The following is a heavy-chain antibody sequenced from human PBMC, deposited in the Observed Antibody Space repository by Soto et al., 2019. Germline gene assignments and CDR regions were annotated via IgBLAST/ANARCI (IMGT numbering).Heavy chain of an antibody. V-gene: IGHV5-51*01. CDR2: IYPGDSDT. D-gene: IGHD3-22*01. Sequence: GESLKISCKGSGYSFTNYWIGWVRQMPGKGLGWMGIIYPGDSDTRYSPSFQGQVTISADKSISTAYLQWSSLKASDTAMYYCSRQISESRRYYYGMDVWGQGTTVTVSS. CDR3: SRQISESRRYYYGMDV. CDR1: GYSFTNYW. J-gene: IGHJ6*02.